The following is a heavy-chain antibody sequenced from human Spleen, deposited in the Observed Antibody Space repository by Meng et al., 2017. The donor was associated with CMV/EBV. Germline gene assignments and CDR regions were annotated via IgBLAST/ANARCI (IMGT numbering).Heavy chain of an antibody. CDR3: ARDGGGY. V-gene: IGHV5-51*01. Sequence: SLKISCKTSGYRFPTYWLGWVRQMPGKGLGWMGIIYPGDSETRYSPSFEGQVTISADKSISTAYLQWSSLRASDTAMYFCARDGGGYWGQGTLVTVSS. CDR1: GYRFPTYW. J-gene: IGHJ4*02. CDR2: IYPGDSET. D-gene: IGHD3-16*01.